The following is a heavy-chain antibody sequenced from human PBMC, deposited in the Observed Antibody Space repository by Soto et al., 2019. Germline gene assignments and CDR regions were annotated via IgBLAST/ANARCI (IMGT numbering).Heavy chain of an antibody. D-gene: IGHD2-2*01. CDR2: ISGSGSTI. CDR1: GFTFSDYY. CDR3: ARACSSSSCYCYFQH. V-gene: IGHV3-11*01. J-gene: IGHJ1*01. Sequence: QVQLVESGGGLVKPGGSLRLSCAASGFTFSDYYMSWIRQAPGKGLEWVSHISGSGSTIYFADSVKGRFTISRDNAKNSLSVQMTSLKAEDTAFYYCARACSSSSCYCYFQHWGQGTRVTVSS.